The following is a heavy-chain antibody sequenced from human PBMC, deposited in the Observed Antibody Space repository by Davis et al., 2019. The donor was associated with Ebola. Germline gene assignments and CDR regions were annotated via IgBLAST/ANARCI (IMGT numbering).Heavy chain of an antibody. Sequence: GESLKISCAASGFTFSGSAMHWVRQASGKGLEWVGRIRSKANSYATAYAASVKGRFTISRDDSKNTACLQMNSLKTEDTAVYYCTTTTTHFDYWGQGTLVTVSS. CDR3: TTTTTHFDY. D-gene: IGHD1-26*01. CDR1: GFTFSGSA. J-gene: IGHJ4*02. CDR2: IRSKANSYAT. V-gene: IGHV3-73*01.